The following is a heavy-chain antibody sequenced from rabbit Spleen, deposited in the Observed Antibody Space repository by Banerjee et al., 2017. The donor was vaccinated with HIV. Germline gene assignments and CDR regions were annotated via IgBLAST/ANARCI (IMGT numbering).Heavy chain of an antibody. D-gene: IGHD1-1*01. CDR3: ARALYSGTVNNL. J-gene: IGHJ4*01. Sequence: QEQLVESGGGLMQPGGSLKLSCKASGFSFSSSYYMCWVRQAPGKGLELIACIYTSSGSTYYATWVKGRFTISKTSSTTVTLQMTSLTAADTATYFCARALYSGTVNNLWGPGTLVTVS. V-gene: IGHV1S45*01. CDR1: GFSFSSSYY. CDR2: IYTSSGST.